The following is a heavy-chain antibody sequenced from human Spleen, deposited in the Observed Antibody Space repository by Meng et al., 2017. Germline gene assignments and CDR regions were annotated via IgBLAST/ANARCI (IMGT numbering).Heavy chain of an antibody. D-gene: IGHD1-20*01. J-gene: IGHJ4*02. CDR3: ARAEGNWNFVY. V-gene: IGHV4-4*02. CDR2: SYHSGST. CDR1: GGSINSRNW. Sequence: QVQLQESGSGLVKPSGTLSLTCAVSGGSINSRNWLSWVRQPPGKGLEWIGESYHSGSTNYNPSLKSRVTISVDKSKNQFSQNLSSVTAADTAVYYCARAEGNWNFVYWGQGTLVTVSS.